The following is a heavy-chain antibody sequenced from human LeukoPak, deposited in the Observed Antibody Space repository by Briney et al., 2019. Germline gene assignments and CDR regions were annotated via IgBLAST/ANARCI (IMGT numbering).Heavy chain of an antibody. D-gene: IGHD5-12*01. CDR1: GGSISSGGYY. V-gene: IGHV4-31*03. J-gene: IGHJ6*02. Sequence: SETLSLTCTVSGGSISSGGYYWSWIRQHPGKGLEWIGYIYYSGSTYYNPSLKSRVTISVDTSKNQFSLKLSSVTAADTAVYYCARVLRGYSGYAYGFYGMDVWGQGTTVTVSS. CDR2: IYYSGST. CDR3: ARVLRGYSGYAYGFYGMDV.